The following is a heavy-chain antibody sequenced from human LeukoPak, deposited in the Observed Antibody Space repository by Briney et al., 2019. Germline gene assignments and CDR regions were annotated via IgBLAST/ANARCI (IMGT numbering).Heavy chain of an antibody. CDR1: GFTFSSYA. J-gene: IGHJ3*02. CDR3: AKDLVCSSTSCYAGRAFDI. CDR2: ISGSGGST. D-gene: IGHD2-2*01. V-gene: IGHV3-23*01. Sequence: GGSLRLSCASSGFTFSSYAMSWVRQAPGKGLEWVSAISGSGGSTYYADSVKGRFTISRDNSKTTLYLQMNSLRAEDTAVYYCAKDLVCSSTSCYAGRAFDIWGQGTMVTVSS.